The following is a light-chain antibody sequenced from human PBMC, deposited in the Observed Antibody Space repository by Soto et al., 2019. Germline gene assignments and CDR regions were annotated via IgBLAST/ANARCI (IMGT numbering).Light chain of an antibody. J-gene: IGKJ2*01. Sequence: DIVMTQSPLSLPVTPGEPASISCRSSQSLLHRNGYNYLDWYLQKPGQSPQLLIYLGSNRASGVPGRFSGSGSDTDFTLQISRVEAEDVGVYYCMQTLQTPYTFGQGTKLEIK. CDR2: LGS. CDR3: MQTLQTPYT. CDR1: QSLLHRNGYNY. V-gene: IGKV2-28*01.